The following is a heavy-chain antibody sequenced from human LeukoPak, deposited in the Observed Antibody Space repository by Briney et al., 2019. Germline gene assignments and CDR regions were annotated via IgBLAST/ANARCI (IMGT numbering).Heavy chain of an antibody. J-gene: IGHJ4*02. CDR3: ATDPDDYGDYDVAY. CDR2: FDPEDGET. D-gene: IGHD4-17*01. Sequence: ASVKVSCKVSGYTLTELSMHWVRQAPGKGLEWMGGFDPEDGETIYAQKFQGRVTMTEDTSTDTAYMELSSLRSEDTAVYYCATDPDDYGDYDVAYWGQGTLVTVSS. V-gene: IGHV1-24*01. CDR1: GYTLTELS.